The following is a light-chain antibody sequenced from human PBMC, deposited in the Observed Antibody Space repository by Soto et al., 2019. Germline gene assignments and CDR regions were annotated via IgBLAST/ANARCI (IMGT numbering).Light chain of an antibody. CDR2: KAS. J-gene: IGKJ1*01. Sequence: DIQMTQSPPTLSGSVGDIVTITCRASQTISSWLAWYQQKPVKAPKLLIYKASTLKSGVPLRFSGSGSGTEFTLTISSLQPDDFATYYCQHYNSYSEAFGQGTKVDIK. V-gene: IGKV1-5*03. CDR3: QHYNSYSEA. CDR1: QTISSW.